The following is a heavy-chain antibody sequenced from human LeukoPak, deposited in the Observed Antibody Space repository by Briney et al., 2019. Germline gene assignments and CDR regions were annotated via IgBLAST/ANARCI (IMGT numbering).Heavy chain of an antibody. CDR1: GYTFTAYY. V-gene: IGHV1-2*02. CDR3: APLGFCNDEGCYPDDH. D-gene: IGHD2-15*01. CDR2: INPNSGGT. J-gene: IGHJ4*02. Sequence: GASVKVSCKASGYTFTAYYMHWVRQAPGQGLEWMGWINPNSGGTNYARKFQGRVTMTRDTSISKAYMELSRLRSDDTAVYYCAPLGFCNDEGCYPDDHWGQGTLVTVSS.